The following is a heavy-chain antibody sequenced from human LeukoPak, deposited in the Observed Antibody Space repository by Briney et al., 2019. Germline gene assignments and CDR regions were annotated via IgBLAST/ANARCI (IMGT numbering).Heavy chain of an antibody. Sequence: ASVKVSCKASGGTFSSYAISWVRQAPGQGLEWMGRIIPILGIANYAQKFQGRVTITADKSTSTAYMELSSLRSEDTAVYYCAISYYYDSSGAQYDYWGQGTLVTVSS. J-gene: IGHJ4*02. CDR1: GGTFSSYA. V-gene: IGHV1-69*04. D-gene: IGHD3-22*01. CDR3: AISYYYDSSGAQYDY. CDR2: IIPILGIA.